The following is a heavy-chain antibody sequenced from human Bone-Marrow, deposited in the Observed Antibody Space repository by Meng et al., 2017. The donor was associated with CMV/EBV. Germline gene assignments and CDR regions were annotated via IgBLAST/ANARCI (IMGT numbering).Heavy chain of an antibody. CDR1: GFTFSSYW. Sequence: GESLKISCAASGFTFSSYWMSWVRQAPGKGLEWVANIKQDGGEKYYVDSVKGRFTISRDNAKNSLYLQMNSLRAEDTAVYYCARVTGAGWLRFPDVWGQGNTVTVSS. V-gene: IGHV3-7*01. CDR2: IKQDGGEK. D-gene: IGHD5-12*01. CDR3: ARVTGAGWLRFPDV. J-gene: IGHJ6*01.